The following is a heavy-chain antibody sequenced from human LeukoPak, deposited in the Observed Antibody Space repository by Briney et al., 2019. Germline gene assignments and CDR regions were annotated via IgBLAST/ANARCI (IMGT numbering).Heavy chain of an antibody. CDR3: AINYYDHFDY. D-gene: IGHD3-22*01. V-gene: IGHV3-7*05. Sequence: GGSLRLSCAPSGFTLTRFWMTWVRQAPGKGRECVGNTKTDGREKHYVHSVKGRVTISRDNAKNSLYLQMSSLRDEDTAVYYCAINYYDHFDYWGQGTLVTVSS. CDR2: TKTDGREK. CDR1: GFTLTRFW. J-gene: IGHJ4*02.